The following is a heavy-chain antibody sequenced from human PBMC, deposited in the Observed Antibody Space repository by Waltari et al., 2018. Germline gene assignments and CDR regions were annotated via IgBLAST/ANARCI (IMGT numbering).Heavy chain of an antibody. V-gene: IGHV3-53*01. D-gene: IGHD3-22*01. J-gene: IGHJ4*02. CDR3: ARESPYYDSSGYNY. CDR2: IYRGGSA. CDR1: GFTVSSNY. Sequence: EVQLVESGGGLIQPGGSLRLSCAASGFTVSSNYMSWVRQAPGKGLEWVSVIYRGGSAYYADSVKGRFTISRDNSKNTLYLQMNSLRAEDTAVYYCARESPYYDSSGYNYWGQGTLVTVSS.